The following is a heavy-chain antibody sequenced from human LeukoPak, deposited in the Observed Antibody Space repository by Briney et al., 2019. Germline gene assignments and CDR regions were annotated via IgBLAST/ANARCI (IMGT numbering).Heavy chain of an antibody. CDR1: GFTFSGHW. CDR3: TRDRSRAEDY. Sequence: GGSLRLSCAASGFTFSGHWMSWVRQAPGKGLEWVANINQGGSDKYYVDSVKGPFTISRDKANNLLYLQMNSLRGEDTAVYYCTRDRSRAEDYWGQGTLVTVSS. J-gene: IGHJ4*02. CDR2: INQGGSDK. D-gene: IGHD1-14*01. V-gene: IGHV3-7*01.